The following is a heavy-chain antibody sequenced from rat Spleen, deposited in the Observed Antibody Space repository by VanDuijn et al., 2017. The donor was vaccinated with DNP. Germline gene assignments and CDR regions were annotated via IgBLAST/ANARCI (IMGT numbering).Heavy chain of an antibody. CDR2: IYTGTGGT. D-gene: IGHD1-4*01. V-gene: IGHV1-43*01. CDR1: AYTFPSYH. J-gene: IGHJ1*01. CDR3: ARRRLPYWYFDF. Sequence: QVQLQQSGAELAKPGSSVKISCKASAYTFPSYHIGWIKQTTGQGLEFIGYIYTGTGGTNFNEKFKGKATLTVDTSSNTAFMQLSSLTPDDSAVYYCARRRLPYWYFDFWGPGTMVTVSS.